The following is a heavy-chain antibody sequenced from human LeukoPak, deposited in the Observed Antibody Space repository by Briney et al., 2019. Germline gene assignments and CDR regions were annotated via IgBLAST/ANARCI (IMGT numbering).Heavy chain of an antibody. CDR2: INHSGST. Sequence: PSETLSLTCAVYGGSFSGYYWSWIRQPPGKGLEWIGEINHSGSTNYNPSLKSRVTISVDTSKNQFSLKLSSVTAADTAVYYCARGPRYCSGGSCYSNYWGQGTLVTVSS. J-gene: IGHJ4*02. CDR3: ARGPRYCSGGSCYSNY. D-gene: IGHD2-15*01. V-gene: IGHV4-34*01. CDR1: GGSFSGYY.